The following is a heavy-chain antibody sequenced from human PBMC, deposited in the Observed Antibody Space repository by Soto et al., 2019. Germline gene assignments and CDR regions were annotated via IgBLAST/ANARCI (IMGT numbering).Heavy chain of an antibody. J-gene: IGHJ4*02. D-gene: IGHD1-26*01. CDR2: SCGGGVGT. V-gene: IGHV3-23*01. CDR3: AKVGGCFSHFNY. Sequence: GGSLRLSCAASGFTFSSYGIRWVRQTPGKGLEGVSFSCGGGVGTYYADSVKGRFTISRDDSKNGMYLKMNSLRDEDRAVYYCAKVGGCFSHFNYWGPGPKVTVSS. CDR1: GFTFSSYG.